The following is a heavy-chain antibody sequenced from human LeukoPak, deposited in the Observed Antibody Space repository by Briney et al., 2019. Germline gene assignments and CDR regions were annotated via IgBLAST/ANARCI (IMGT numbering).Heavy chain of an antibody. Sequence: GSLRLSCAASGFTFSSYSMNWVRQAPGKGLEWVSSISSSSSYIYYADSVKGRFTISRDNAKNSLYLQMNSLRAEGTAVYYCARDRLAAAGNFDYWGQGTLVTVSS. CDR2: ISSSSSYI. J-gene: IGHJ4*02. CDR1: GFTFSSYS. D-gene: IGHD6-13*01. V-gene: IGHV3-21*01. CDR3: ARDRLAAAGNFDY.